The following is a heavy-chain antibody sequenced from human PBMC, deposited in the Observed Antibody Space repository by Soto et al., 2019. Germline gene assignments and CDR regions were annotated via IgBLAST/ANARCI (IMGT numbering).Heavy chain of an antibody. CDR1: SGSISSGNSY. D-gene: IGHD3-16*01. CDR3: VAQDYGAKGLHFES. V-gene: IGHV4-39*01. CDR2: IYYIGNT. Sequence: QLQLQQSGPGLLKPSETLPLTCTVSSGSISSGNSYWSCMRQPQGKGLEWIGSIYYIGNTYYNPSHKISVSMCIGSSKTQFFLKPNSVTTADTAVYYCVAQDYGAKGLHFESWGQGILVTVSS. J-gene: IGHJ4*02.